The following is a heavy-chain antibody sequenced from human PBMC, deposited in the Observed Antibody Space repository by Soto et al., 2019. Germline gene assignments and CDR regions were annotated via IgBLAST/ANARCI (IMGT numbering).Heavy chain of an antibody. CDR2: INPSGGTT. V-gene: IGHV1-46*01. Sequence: ASVKVSCKTSRYSFSNHYIHWVRQAPGQGLEWMGVINPSGGTTTYPQKFRDRITMTRDTSTSTVYMELSRLTSEDTAMYYCARLRSPYGSGLVNWFDPWGQGTPVTVSS. D-gene: IGHD3-10*01. J-gene: IGHJ5*02. CDR3: ARLRSPYGSGLVNWFDP. CDR1: RYSFSNHY.